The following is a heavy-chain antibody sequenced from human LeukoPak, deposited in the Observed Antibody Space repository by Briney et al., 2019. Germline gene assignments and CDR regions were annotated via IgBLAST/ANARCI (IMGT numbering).Heavy chain of an antibody. Sequence: ASGTLSLTCTVSGGSISSYYWSWIRQPAGKGLEWIGRIYTSGSTNYNPSLKSRVTMSVDTSKNQFSLKLSSVTAADTAVYYCARDQYYYGSGSYGLDYWGQGTLVTVSS. V-gene: IGHV4-4*07. CDR2: IYTSGST. CDR3: ARDQYYYGSGSYGLDY. D-gene: IGHD3-10*01. J-gene: IGHJ4*02. CDR1: GGSISSYY.